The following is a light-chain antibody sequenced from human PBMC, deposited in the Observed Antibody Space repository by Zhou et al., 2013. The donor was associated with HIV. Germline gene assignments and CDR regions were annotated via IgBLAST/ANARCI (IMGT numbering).Light chain of an antibody. CDR3: QQYGSF. CDR1: QSVSSGY. V-gene: IGKV3-20*01. CDR2: GAS. J-gene: IGKJ3*01. Sequence: EIVLTQSPGTLSLSPGERATLSCRASQSVSSGYLAWYQQKPGQAPSLLIFGASSRATGIPDRFSGSGSGTDFTLTISRLEPEDFAVYYCQQYGSFFGPGTKVDIK.